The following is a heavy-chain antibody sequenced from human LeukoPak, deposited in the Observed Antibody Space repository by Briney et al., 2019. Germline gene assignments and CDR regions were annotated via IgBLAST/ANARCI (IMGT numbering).Heavy chain of an antibody. CDR3: GRHDSGTYYRFDY. CDR2: VNYGGPT. Sequence: SETLSLTCTVSGGSISSSSYYWNWIRQPPGKGQEWIGSVNYGGPTYYNPSLKSRVTISVDTSRNQFSLKLSSVTAADTSVYYCGRHDSGTYYRFDYWGQGSLVTVSS. D-gene: IGHD1-26*01. CDR1: GGSISSSSYY. V-gene: IGHV4-39*01. J-gene: IGHJ4*02.